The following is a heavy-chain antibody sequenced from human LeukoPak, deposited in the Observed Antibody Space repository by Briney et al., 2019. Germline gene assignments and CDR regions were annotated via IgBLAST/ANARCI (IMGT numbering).Heavy chain of an antibody. D-gene: IGHD6-25*01. CDR2: IYPGDSDT. Sequence: GESLKISCKGSGCSFTSYWIGWVRQMPGKGLEWMGIIYPGDSDTRYSPSFQGQVTISADKSISTAYLQWSSLKASDTAMYYCARPGAAIGRSNYFDYWGQGTLVTVSS. V-gene: IGHV5-51*01. J-gene: IGHJ4*02. CDR1: GCSFTSYW. CDR3: ARPGAAIGRSNYFDY.